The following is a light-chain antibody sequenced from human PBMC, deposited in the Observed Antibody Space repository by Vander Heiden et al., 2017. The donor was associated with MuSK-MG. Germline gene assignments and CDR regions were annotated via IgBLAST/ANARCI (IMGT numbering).Light chain of an antibody. V-gene: IGLV1-44*01. CDR1: TSNIGATI. CDR2: RND. Sequence: QSVLPQPPSASGAPGQRVVISCSGSTSNIGATIVNGYQHFPGAPPKFLIYRNDQRASGVPDRFSASKSGTSASLAISGLQSEDEADYYCAAWDDSLNALIFGSGTKVTVL. J-gene: IGLJ1*01. CDR3: AAWDDSLNALI.